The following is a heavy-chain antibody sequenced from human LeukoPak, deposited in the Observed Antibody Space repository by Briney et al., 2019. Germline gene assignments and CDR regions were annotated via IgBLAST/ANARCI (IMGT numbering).Heavy chain of an antibody. V-gene: IGHV3-33*03. Sequence: GGSLRLSCAASGFTFSSYGMHWVRQAPGKGLEWVAIIWHDGSDKYYADSVKGRFTISRDNAKNSLYLQMNSLRAEDTAVYYCAAFGWRIAAVAGYWGQGTLVTVSS. CDR2: IWHDGSDK. CDR1: GFTFSSYG. CDR3: AAFGWRIAAVAGY. J-gene: IGHJ4*02. D-gene: IGHD6-13*01.